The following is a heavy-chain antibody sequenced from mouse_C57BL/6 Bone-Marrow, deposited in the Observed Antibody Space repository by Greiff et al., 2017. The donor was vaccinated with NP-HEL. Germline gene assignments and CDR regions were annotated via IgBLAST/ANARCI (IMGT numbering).Heavy chain of an antibody. J-gene: IGHJ3*01. CDR2: ISNGGGST. CDR1: GFTFSDYY. D-gene: IGHD2-3*01. V-gene: IGHV5-12*01. Sequence: EVKLVESGGGLVQPGGSLKLSCAASGFTFSDYYMYWVRQTPEKRLEWVAYISNGGGSTYYPDTVKGRFTISRDNAKNTLYLQMSRLKSEDTAMYYCARPGWLLRFAYWGQGTLVTVSA. CDR3: ARPGWLLRFAY.